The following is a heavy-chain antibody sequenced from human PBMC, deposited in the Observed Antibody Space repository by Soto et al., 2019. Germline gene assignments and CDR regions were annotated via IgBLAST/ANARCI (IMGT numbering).Heavy chain of an antibody. D-gene: IGHD4-17*01. V-gene: IGHV4-59*01. J-gene: IGHJ4*02. Sequence: SETLSLTCTVSGGSIGSYYWSWIRQPPGKGLEWIGYIYYSGSTNYNPSLKSRATISVDTSKNQFSLKLSSVTAADTTVYYCARDTTVNYWTNWGQGTLVTVSS. CDR1: GGSIGSYY. CDR3: ARDTTVNYWTN. CDR2: IYYSGST.